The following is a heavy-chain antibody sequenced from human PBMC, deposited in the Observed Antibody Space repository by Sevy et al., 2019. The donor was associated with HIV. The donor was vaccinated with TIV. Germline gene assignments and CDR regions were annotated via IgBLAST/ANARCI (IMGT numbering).Heavy chain of an antibody. V-gene: IGHV3-30-3*01. CDR1: EFMFSTYA. Sequence: GGSLRLSCAASEFMFSTYAMHWVRQAPGKGLEWVAVISYDGSSPYYADSVKGRFTISRDNSKNTLFLQMNSLRLEDTAFYYCASDAGYSTDWYPSDYWGQGTLVTVSS. CDR3: ASDAGYSTDWYPSDY. CDR2: ISYDGSSP. J-gene: IGHJ4*02. D-gene: IGHD6-19*01.